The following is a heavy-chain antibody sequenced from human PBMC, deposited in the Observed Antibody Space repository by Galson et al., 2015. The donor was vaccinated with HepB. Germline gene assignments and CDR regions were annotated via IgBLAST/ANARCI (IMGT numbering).Heavy chain of an antibody. J-gene: IGHJ4*02. D-gene: IGHD2-2*01. V-gene: IGHV3-48*02. CDR1: GFTFSSYS. CDR2: ISSSSSTI. CDR3: ASESGKHCSSTSCYSGGLDH. Sequence: SLRLSCAASGFTFSSYSMNWVRQAPGKGLEWVSYISSSSSTIYYADSVKGRFTISRDNAKNSLYLQMNSLRDEDTAVYYCASESGKHCSSTSCYSGGLDHWGQGTLVTVSS.